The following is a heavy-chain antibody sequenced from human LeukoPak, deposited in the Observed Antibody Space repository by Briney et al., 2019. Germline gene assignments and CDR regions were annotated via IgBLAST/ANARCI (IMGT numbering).Heavy chain of an antibody. CDR2: IHSDGNT. CDR3: VSHSDPLTTYSFDY. Sequence: GRSLTLSCAASGLIVSNNYMTWVRQAPGKGLEWVSIIHSDGNTYYADSVRGRFTVSRDNSKNTVSLEMNSLRAEDTAMYYCVSHSDPLTTYSFDYWGQGTRVTVSS. CDR1: GLIVSNNY. D-gene: IGHD3-9*01. V-gene: IGHV3-53*01. J-gene: IGHJ4*02.